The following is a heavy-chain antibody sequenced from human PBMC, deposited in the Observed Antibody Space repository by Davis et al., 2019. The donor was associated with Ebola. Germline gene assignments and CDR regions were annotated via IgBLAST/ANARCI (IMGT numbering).Heavy chain of an antibody. J-gene: IGHJ4*02. CDR1: GFTFSSYG. CDR2: ISYDGSNK. Sequence: GESLKISCAASGFTFSSYGMHWVRQAPGKGLEWVAVISYDGSNKYYADSVKGRFTISRDNAKNSLYLQMNSLRAEDTAVYYCARDDGSVDYWGQGILVTVSS. V-gene: IGHV3-30*03. CDR3: ARDDGSVDY.